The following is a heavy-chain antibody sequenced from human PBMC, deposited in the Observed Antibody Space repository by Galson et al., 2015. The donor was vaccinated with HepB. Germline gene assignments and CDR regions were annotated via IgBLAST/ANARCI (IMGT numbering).Heavy chain of an antibody. Sequence: SLRLSCAASGFTFSNYGMHWVRQAPGKGLEWVAVIWHDGRNKYYADSVKGRFTISRDNSKNTLYLQMNSLRAEDTALYYCARDANGGWELTFDFWGQGTRVTVSS. CDR1: GFTFSNYG. V-gene: IGHV3-33*01. D-gene: IGHD1-26*01. CDR2: IWHDGRNK. J-gene: IGHJ4*02. CDR3: ARDANGGWELTFDF.